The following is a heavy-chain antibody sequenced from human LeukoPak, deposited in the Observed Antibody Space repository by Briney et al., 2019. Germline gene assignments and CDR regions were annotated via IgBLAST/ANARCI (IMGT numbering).Heavy chain of an antibody. CDR1: GFTFRSNS. Sequence: GGSLRLSCAASGFTFRSNSMSWVRQAPGKGLEWVSAITGTGENTYYADFVKGRFTISRDNSKNMLYLQMNSLRAEDTALYYCAKMIRGVNDFDYWGQGTLVTVSS. CDR3: AKMIRGVNDFDY. D-gene: IGHD3-10*01. CDR2: ITGTGENT. J-gene: IGHJ4*02. V-gene: IGHV3-23*01.